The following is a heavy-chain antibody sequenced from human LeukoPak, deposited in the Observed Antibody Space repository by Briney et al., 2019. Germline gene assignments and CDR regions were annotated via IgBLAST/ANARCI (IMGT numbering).Heavy chain of an antibody. CDR3: ASSSGWYDY. CDR2: ISYDGSNK. Sequence: GGSLRLSCAASGFTFSSYAMHWVRQAPGKGLEWVAIISYDGSNKFYADSVKGRFTISRDNAKNSLYLQMSSLRAEDTAVYYCASSSGWYDYWGQGTLVTVSS. V-gene: IGHV3-30-3*01. CDR1: GFTFSSYA. J-gene: IGHJ4*02. D-gene: IGHD6-19*01.